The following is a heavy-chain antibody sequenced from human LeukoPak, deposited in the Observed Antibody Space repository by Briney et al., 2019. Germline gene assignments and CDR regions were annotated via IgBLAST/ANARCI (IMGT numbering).Heavy chain of an antibody. CDR2: INHNGST. CDR3: ASEQNSGSQGAFDI. Sequence: SETLSLTCAVYGGSFSGYYWSWIRQPPGKGLEWIGEINHNGSTNYNPSLKSRVTISVDTSKNQFSLKLSSVTAADTAVYYCASEQNSGSQGAFDIWGQGTMVTVSS. D-gene: IGHD1-26*01. V-gene: IGHV4-34*01. CDR1: GGSFSGYY. J-gene: IGHJ3*02.